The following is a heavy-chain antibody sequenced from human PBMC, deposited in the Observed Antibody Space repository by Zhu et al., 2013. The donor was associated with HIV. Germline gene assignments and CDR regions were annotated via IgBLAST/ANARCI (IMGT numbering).Heavy chain of an antibody. CDR2: INPKSGGT. J-gene: IGHJ5*02. CDR3: ARGQLGLELSNWFDP. V-gene: IGHV1-2*02. D-gene: IGHD1-7*01. CDR1: GYTFTGYY. Sequence: QVQLVQSGAEVKKPGASVKISCKASGYTFTGYYMHWVRQAPGQGLEWMGWINPKSGGTKYAQKFQGRVTMTRDTPISTASMELSRLRSDDTAVYYCARGQLGLELSNWFDPWAREPWSPSPQ.